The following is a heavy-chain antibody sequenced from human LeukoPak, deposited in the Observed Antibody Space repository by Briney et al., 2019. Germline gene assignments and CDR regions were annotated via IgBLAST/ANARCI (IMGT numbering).Heavy chain of an antibody. J-gene: IGHJ4*02. CDR2: IKQDGSET. Sequence: AGGSLRLSCAASRFTLSNYWMSWVRPAPGKGLEWVANIKQDGSETYYVDSVKGRFTISRDNAKNSLSLQMNSLRAEDTAVYYCARQRGSGCLDYWGQGTLVTVSS. D-gene: IGHD6-19*01. CDR1: RFTLSNYW. CDR3: ARQRGSGCLDY. V-gene: IGHV3-7*01.